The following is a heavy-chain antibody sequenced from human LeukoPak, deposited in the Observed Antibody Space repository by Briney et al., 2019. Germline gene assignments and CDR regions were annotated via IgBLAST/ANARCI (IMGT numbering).Heavy chain of an antibody. CDR1: GGSVNSGSYY. CDR3: ASTVTGYY. J-gene: IGHJ4*02. D-gene: IGHD4-11*01. V-gene: IGHV4-61*01. CDR2: IYYSGST. Sequence: SETLSLTCTVSGGSVNSGSYYWNWIRQPPGKGLEWIGYIYYSGSTNYNPSPKSRVTISVDTSKNQFSLKLSSVTAADTAVYYCASTVTGYYWGQGTLVTVSS.